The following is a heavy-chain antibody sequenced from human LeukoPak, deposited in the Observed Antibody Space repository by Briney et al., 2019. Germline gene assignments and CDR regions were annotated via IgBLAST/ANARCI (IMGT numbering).Heavy chain of an antibody. CDR1: GGSISSSSYY. D-gene: IGHD6-19*01. J-gene: IGHJ4*02. CDR3: ARLGVSSGWYLFDY. CDR2: IYYSGST. V-gene: IGHV4-39*01. Sequence: SETLSLTCTVSGGSISSSSYYWGWIRQPPGKGLEWIGSIYYSGSTYYNPSLKSRVTISVDTSKSQFSLKLSSVTAADTAVYYCARLGVSSGWYLFDYWGQGTLVTVSS.